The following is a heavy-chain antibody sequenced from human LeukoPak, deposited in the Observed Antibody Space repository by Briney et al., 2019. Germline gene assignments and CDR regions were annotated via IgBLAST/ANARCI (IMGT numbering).Heavy chain of an antibody. J-gene: IGHJ6*03. D-gene: IGHD5-18*01. CDR3: ARLHRYGYYYYYMDV. CDR2: INWNGGGT. Sequence: GGSLRLSFAASGFPFYDYGMSWVRQVPGKGLEWVSGINWNGGGTGYADSVKGRFTISRDNAKNSLYLQMSSLRADDTALYFCARLHRYGYYYYYMDVWGKGTTVSVSS. V-gene: IGHV3-20*03. CDR1: GFPFYDYG.